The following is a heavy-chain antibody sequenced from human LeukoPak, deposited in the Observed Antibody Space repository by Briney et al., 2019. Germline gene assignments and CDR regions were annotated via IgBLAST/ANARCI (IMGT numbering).Heavy chain of an antibody. D-gene: IGHD1-26*01. J-gene: IGHJ4*02. CDR3: ARGSLVGPTDY. V-gene: IGHV4-34*01. CDR2: INHSGST. CDR1: GGSLSGYY. Sequence: SETLSLTCAVYGGSLSGYYWSWIRQPPGKGLEWIGEINHSGSTNYNPSLKSRVTISVDTSKNQFSLKLSSVTAADTAVYYRARGSLVGPTDYWGQGTLVTVSS.